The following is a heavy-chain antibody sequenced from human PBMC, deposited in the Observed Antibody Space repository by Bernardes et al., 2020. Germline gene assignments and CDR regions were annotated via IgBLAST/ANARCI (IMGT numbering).Heavy chain of an antibody. CDR3: ARDSSSSSGSYNWFDP. CDR2: ISSSSSTI. J-gene: IGHJ5*02. CDR1: GFTFSSYS. V-gene: IGHV3-48*02. Sequence: GGSLRLSCAASGFTFSSYSMNWVRQAPGKGLEWVSYISSSSSTIYYADSVKGRFTISRDNAKNSLYLQMNSLRDEDTAVYYCARDSSSSSGSYNWFDPWGQGTLVTVSS. D-gene: IGHD6-6*01.